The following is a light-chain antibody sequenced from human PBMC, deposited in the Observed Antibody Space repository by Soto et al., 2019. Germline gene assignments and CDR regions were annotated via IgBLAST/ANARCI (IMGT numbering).Light chain of an antibody. J-gene: IGKJ1*01. CDR2: GAS. Sequence: EIVMTQSPATLSVSPGERATLSCRASQSVSSNLAWYQQKPGQAPRLLIYGASTRATGIPARFSGSGSGTDVTLTIISLQSEDFAVYYCQQYNTPVTFGQGTKVEIK. V-gene: IGKV3-15*01. CDR1: QSVSSN. CDR3: QQYNTPVT.